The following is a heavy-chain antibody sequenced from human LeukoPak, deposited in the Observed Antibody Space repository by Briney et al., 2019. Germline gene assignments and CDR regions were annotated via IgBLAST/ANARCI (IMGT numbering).Heavy chain of an antibody. Sequence: GGSLRLSCAASGFTFSNYAMSWVRQAPGKGLERVSGISGSGGNTYYAYSVKGRFTISRDNSKNTLYLQMNSLRAEDTAVYYCATVESGDQALDYWGQGTLVTVSS. V-gene: IGHV3-23*01. CDR1: GFTFSNYA. CDR2: ISGSGGNT. CDR3: ATVESGDQALDY. J-gene: IGHJ4*02. D-gene: IGHD4-17*01.